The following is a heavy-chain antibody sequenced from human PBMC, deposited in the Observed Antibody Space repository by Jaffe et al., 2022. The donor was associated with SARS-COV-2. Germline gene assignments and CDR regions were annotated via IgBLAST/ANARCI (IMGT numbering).Heavy chain of an antibody. Sequence: QVQLQQSGPGLVKPSQTLSLTCAISGDSVSSNSAAWHWIRQSPSRGLEWLGRTYYRFKWYNDHAESVKSRITISPDTSKNQFSLQLNSLTPEDTAVYYCARDRGGSWLGTFDYWGQGTLVTVSS. CDR1: GDSVSSNSAA. J-gene: IGHJ4*02. CDR2: TYYRFKWYN. CDR3: ARDRGGSWLGTFDY. V-gene: IGHV6-1*01. D-gene: IGHD6-13*01.